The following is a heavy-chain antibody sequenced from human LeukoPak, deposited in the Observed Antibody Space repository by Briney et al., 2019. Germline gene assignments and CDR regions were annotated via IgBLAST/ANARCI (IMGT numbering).Heavy chain of an antibody. CDR1: GFTFSSYS. CDR3: ARVGITIFGFDMDV. V-gene: IGHV3-48*01. CDR2: ISSSSSTI. Sequence: QTGGSLRLSCAASGFTFSSYSMNWVRQAPGKGLEWVSYISSSSSTIYYADSVKGRFTISRDNAKNSLYLQMNSLRAEDTAVYYCARVGITIFGFDMDVWGKGTTVTVSS. J-gene: IGHJ6*03. D-gene: IGHD3-3*01.